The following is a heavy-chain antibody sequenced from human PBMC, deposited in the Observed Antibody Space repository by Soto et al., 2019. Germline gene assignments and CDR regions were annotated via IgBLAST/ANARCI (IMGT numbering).Heavy chain of an antibody. Sequence: SETLSLTCTVSVGSVSGYCWTWIRQPPGRGLAYIGDIFYTGSTNYNPSLESRVSISVEAAKNQFSLKLTSVTAADTAVYYCARVTTGYLDYWGQGTLVTSPQ. CDR1: VGSVSGYC. V-gene: IGHV4-59*02. D-gene: IGHD3-9*01. CDR3: ARVTTGYLDY. CDR2: IFYTGST. J-gene: IGHJ4*02.